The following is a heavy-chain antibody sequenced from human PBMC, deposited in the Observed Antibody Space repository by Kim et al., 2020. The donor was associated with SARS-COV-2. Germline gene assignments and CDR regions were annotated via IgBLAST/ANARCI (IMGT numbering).Heavy chain of an antibody. J-gene: IGHJ5*02. D-gene: IGHD5-12*01. CDR2: IKSKTDGATI. Sequence: GGSLRLSCAASGFTFTNAWMSWVRQAPGKGLEWVGRIKSKTDGATIDYAAPVKDRCTISNDDSKNTLYLEMNSLKTEDTGIYSCTADCLGCVVATKWGSWGQRTRVTVSS. V-gene: IGHV3-15*01. CDR3: TADCLGCVVATKWGS. CDR1: GFTFTNAW.